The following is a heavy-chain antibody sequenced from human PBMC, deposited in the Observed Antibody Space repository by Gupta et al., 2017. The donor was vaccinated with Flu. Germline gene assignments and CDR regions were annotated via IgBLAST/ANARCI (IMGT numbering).Heavy chain of an antibody. CDR2: NSAYNGNT. D-gene: IGHD2-21*02. CDR3: AREVVTESLGFGLYGMDV. Sequence: QVQLVQSGDEVTKPGASVKVSCKASGSTFTSYGISWVRQAPGQGLEWMGWNSAYNGNTNYAQKLQGRVTMTTDTTTSTDYMELRSLRSDDTALYYCAREVVTESLGFGLYGMDVWGQGTTVTVSS. CDR1: GSTFTSYG. V-gene: IGHV1-18*01. J-gene: IGHJ6*02.